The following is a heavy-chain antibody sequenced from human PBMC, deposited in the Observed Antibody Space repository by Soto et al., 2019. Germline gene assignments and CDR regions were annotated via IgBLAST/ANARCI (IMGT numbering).Heavy chain of an antibody. V-gene: IGHV1-18*04. CDR1: DLSFTSHG. D-gene: IGHD2-2*01. CDR2: ISLYNGNT. CDR3: AIYHLELFRFDY. Sequence: ASVTVSCTADDLSFTSHGSSWVRQAPGQGLEWMGWISLYNGNTNYAQQFQGRVTMTTGTSTSTAYMELRSLRSDDTAMYFCAIYHLELFRFDYWGQGTLVTAS. J-gene: IGHJ4*02.